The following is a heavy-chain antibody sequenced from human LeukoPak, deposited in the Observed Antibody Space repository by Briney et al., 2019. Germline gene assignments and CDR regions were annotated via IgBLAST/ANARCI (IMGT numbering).Heavy chain of an antibody. J-gene: IGHJ6*03. CDR2: INHSGST. V-gene: IGHV4-34*01. CDR1: GVSFSGYY. Sequence: SETLSLTCAVYGVSFSGYYWSWIRQPPGKGLEWIGEINHSGSTNYNPSLKSRVTISVDTSKNQFPLKLSSVTAADTAVYYCASPQYMDVWGKGTTVTVSS. CDR3: ASPQYMDV.